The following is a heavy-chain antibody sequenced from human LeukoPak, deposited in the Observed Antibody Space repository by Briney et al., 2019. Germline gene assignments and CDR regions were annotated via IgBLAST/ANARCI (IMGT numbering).Heavy chain of an antibody. V-gene: IGHV1-2*06. CDR3: ASLWSSYYGMDV. CDR2: INPNSGGT. D-gene: IGHD3-3*01. Sequence: ASVKVSCKASGYTFTGYYMHWVRQAPGQGLEWMGRINPNSGGTNYAQKFQGRVTMTRDTSISTAYMELSRLRSDDTAVYYCASLWSSYYGMDVWGQGTTVTVSS. CDR1: GYTFTGYY. J-gene: IGHJ6*02.